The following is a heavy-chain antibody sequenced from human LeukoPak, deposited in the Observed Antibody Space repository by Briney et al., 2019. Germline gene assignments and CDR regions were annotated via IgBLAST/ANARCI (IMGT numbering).Heavy chain of an antibody. J-gene: IGHJ3*02. V-gene: IGHV3-30*02. CDR2: IRYDGSNK. Sequence: PGGSLRLSCAASGFTFSSYGMHWVRQAPGKGQEWVAFIRYDGSNKYYADSVKGRFTISRDNSKNTLYLQMNSLRAEDTAVYYCAKVVRQYYYDSSGYYSNDAFDIWGQGTMVTVSS. CDR3: AKVVRQYYYDSSGYYSNDAFDI. D-gene: IGHD3-22*01. CDR1: GFTFSSYG.